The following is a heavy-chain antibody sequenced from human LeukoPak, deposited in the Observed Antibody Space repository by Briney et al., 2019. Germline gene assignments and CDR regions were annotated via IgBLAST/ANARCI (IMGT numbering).Heavy chain of an antibody. D-gene: IGHD2-15*01. CDR2: IYHSGST. Sequence: SQTLSLTWAVSGGSISSGGYSWSWIRQPPGKGLEWIGYIYHSGSTYYNPSLKSRVTISVDRSKNQFSLKLSSVTAADTAVYYCARELRYCSGGSCYSGAFDIWGQGTMVTVSS. CDR3: ARELRYCSGGSCYSGAFDI. J-gene: IGHJ3*02. V-gene: IGHV4-30-2*01. CDR1: GGSISSGGYS.